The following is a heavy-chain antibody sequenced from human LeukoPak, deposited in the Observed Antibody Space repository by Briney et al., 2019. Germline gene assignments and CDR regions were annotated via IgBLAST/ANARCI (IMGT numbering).Heavy chain of an antibody. D-gene: IGHD3-10*01. CDR3: ASSGFGRNFDY. J-gene: IGHJ4*02. CDR2: ISSSSSDI. V-gene: IGHV3-48*01. Sequence: GGSLRLSCAASGFTFSSYSMNWVRQAPGKGLDWVSYISSSSSDIYYADSVKGRFTISRDNAKNSLYLQMNSLRVEDTAVYYCASSGFGRNFDYWGQGTLVTVSS. CDR1: GFTFSSYS.